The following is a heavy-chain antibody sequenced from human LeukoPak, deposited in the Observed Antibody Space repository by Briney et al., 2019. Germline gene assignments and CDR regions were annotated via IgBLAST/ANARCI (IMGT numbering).Heavy chain of an antibody. CDR3: ARDLEIVAAGWYFDL. CDR1: GFIFSNYA. V-gene: IGHV3-23*01. D-gene: IGHD6-13*01. CDR2: ISMTGGST. Sequence: PGGSLRLSYAASGFIFSNYAMTWVRQAPGKGLEWVSSISMTGGSTYYADSVKGRFTISRDNSKNTLLLQMKDLRAEDTAVYYCARDLEIVAAGWYFDLWGRGTLVIVSS. J-gene: IGHJ2*01.